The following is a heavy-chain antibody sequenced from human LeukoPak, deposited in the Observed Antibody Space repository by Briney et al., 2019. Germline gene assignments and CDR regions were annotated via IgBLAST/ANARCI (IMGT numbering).Heavy chain of an antibody. CDR1: GFAFGSYS. CDR2: ISSSTTIT. CDR3: ATSPQGGYYNFWSGFYTGDY. Sequence: GGSLRLSCAASGFAFGSYSMNWVRQAPGKGLEWVSYISSSTTITYYADSVKGRFSVSRDNAKNSLYLQMNSLRDEDTAVYYCATSPQGGYYNFWSGFYTGDYWGEGTLVTVSS. J-gene: IGHJ4*02. V-gene: IGHV3-48*02. D-gene: IGHD3-3*01.